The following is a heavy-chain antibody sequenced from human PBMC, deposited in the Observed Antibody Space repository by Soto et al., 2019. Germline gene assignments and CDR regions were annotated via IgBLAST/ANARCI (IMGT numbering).Heavy chain of an antibody. CDR1: GFTFTSSA. J-gene: IGHJ6*02. D-gene: IGHD3-22*01. Sequence: QMQLVQSGPEVKKPGTSVKVSCKASGFTFTSSAVQWVRQARGQRLEWIGWIVVGSGNTNYAQKFQERVTITRDMSTSTAYMELSSLGSEDTAVYYCAAAYDSSGYPLGGMDVWGQGTTVTVSS. CDR2: IVVGSGNT. CDR3: AAAYDSSGYPLGGMDV. V-gene: IGHV1-58*01.